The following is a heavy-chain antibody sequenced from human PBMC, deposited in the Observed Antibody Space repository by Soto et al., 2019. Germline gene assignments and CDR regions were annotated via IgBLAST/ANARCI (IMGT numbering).Heavy chain of an antibody. J-gene: IGHJ6*02. CDR2: IYSGGTT. CDR3: AREEYNSYGMDV. D-gene: IGHD1-1*01. CDR1: GFTVNTHH. Sequence: EVQMVETGGGLIQPGGSLRLSCAASGFTVNTHHMSWVRQAPGEGLEWISLIYSGGTTLYADSVKGRFIISRVQSENTVFLQMNNLRADDTAVYYCAREEYNSYGMDVWGLGTTVTVSS. V-gene: IGHV3-53*02.